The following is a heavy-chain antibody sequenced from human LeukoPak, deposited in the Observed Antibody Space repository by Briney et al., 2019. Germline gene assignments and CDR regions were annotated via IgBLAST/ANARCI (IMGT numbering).Heavy chain of an antibody. J-gene: IGHJ4*02. CDR3: AARGPSWYFDY. D-gene: IGHD2-15*01. CDR1: GFTFSSYV. CDR2: ISGSGGNT. Sequence: PAGGSLRLSCAASGFTFSSYVISWVRQAPGKGLEWVSGISGSGGNTYYADSVKGRFTISRDNSKNTLYLQMNSLRAEDTAVYYCAARGPSWYFDYWGQGTLVTVSS. V-gene: IGHV3-23*01.